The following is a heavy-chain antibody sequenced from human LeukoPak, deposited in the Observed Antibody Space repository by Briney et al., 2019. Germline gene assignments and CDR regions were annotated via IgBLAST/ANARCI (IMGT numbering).Heavy chain of an antibody. CDR3: ANAPRDSIGFSFPNWFDP. Sequence: SGGSLRLSCAASGFTFTNYAMSWVRQAPGKGLEWVSSISSSGDSTYYADSMKGRFTISRDNSKNTLYLQMNSLRAEDTAVYYCANAPRDSIGFSFPNWFDPWGQGTLVTVSS. J-gene: IGHJ5*02. CDR2: ISSSGDST. V-gene: IGHV3-23*01. D-gene: IGHD3-22*01. CDR1: GFTFTNYA.